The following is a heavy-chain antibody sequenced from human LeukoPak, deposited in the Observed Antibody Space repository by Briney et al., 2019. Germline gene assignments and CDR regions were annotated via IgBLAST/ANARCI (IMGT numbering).Heavy chain of an antibody. D-gene: IGHD3-3*01. CDR2: ISGSGGST. V-gene: IGHV3-23*01. J-gene: IGHJ6*03. CDR1: GFTFSSYA. Sequence: GGSLRLSCAASGFTFSSYAMSWVRQAPGKGLEWVSAISGSGGSTYYADSVKGRFTISRDNSKNTLYLQMNSLRAEDTAVYYWAKGNDFWSGYHYYYYMDVWGKGTTVTVSS. CDR3: AKGNDFWSGYHYYYYMDV.